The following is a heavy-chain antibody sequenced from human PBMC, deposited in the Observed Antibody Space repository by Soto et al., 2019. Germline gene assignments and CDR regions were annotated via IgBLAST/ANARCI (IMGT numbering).Heavy chain of an antibody. Sequence: QVQLVQSGAEVKKPGASVRISCRTSGYTFTSYAITWLRHAPGQRLKWMGWINGGNGDTKYSQKFQDRLSITRDTSATTVSLGLSSLTSEDTAIYYCARGPLSLYSADFRWGQGTLVTVSS. V-gene: IGHV1-3*01. J-gene: IGHJ4*02. CDR3: ARGPLSLYSADFR. CDR1: GYTFTSYA. CDR2: INGGNGDT. D-gene: IGHD1-26*01.